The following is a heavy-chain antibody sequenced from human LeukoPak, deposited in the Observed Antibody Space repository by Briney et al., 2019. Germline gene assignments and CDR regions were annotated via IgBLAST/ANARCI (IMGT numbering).Heavy chain of an antibody. CDR3: AREPDYGDYYFDY. V-gene: IGHV3-74*01. CDR1: GFTFSSYW. CDR2: INSDGSST. D-gene: IGHD4-17*01. J-gene: IGHJ4*02. Sequence: GGSLRLSCAASGFTFSSYWMHWVRQAPGKGLVWVSRINSDGSSTSYADSVKGRFTISRDNAKNTLYLQMNSLGAEDTAVYYCAREPDYGDYYFDYWGQGTLVTVSS.